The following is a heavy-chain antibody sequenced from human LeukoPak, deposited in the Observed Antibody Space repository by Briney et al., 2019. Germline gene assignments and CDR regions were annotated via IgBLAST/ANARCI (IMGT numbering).Heavy chain of an antibody. CDR2: INHSGST. J-gene: IGHJ5*02. V-gene: IGHV4-38-2*02. CDR1: GYSISSGYY. CDR3: ARGRRGYCSSTSCYGHWFDP. D-gene: IGHD2-2*01. Sequence: SETLSLTCTVSGYSISSGYYWGWIRQPPGKGLEWIGEINHSGSTNYNPSLKSRVTISVDTSKNQFSLKLSSVTAADTAVYYCARGRRGYCSSTSCYGHWFDPWGQGTLVTVSS.